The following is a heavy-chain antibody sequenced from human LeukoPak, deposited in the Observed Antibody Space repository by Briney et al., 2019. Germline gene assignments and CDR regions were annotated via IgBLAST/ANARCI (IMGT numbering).Heavy chain of an antibody. Sequence: PSETLSLTCTVSGGSISTSDYLWASVRQPPGKGLEWIGDFYYNGVTSYSPSLKSRVTISVDTSKNQFSLNLTSVTAADTAVYYCVRRNYVSGRIDPWGQGTLVTVSS. CDR2: FYYNGVT. CDR3: VRRNYVSGRIDP. D-gene: IGHD3-16*01. CDR1: GGSISTSDYL. V-gene: IGHV4-39*01. J-gene: IGHJ5*02.